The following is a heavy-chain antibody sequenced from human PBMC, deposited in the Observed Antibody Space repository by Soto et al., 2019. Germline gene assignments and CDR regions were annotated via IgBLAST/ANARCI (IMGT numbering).Heavy chain of an antibody. D-gene: IGHD6-6*01. Sequence: GGSLRLSCAASGFTFSSYAMSWVRQAPGKGLEWVSAISGSGGSTYYADSVKGRFTISRDNSKNTLYLQMSSLRAEDTAVYYCARGGSSSHNNYYYYGMDVWGQGTTVTVSS. J-gene: IGHJ6*02. CDR3: ARGGSSSHNNYYYYGMDV. CDR2: ISGSGGST. CDR1: GFTFSSYA. V-gene: IGHV3-23*01.